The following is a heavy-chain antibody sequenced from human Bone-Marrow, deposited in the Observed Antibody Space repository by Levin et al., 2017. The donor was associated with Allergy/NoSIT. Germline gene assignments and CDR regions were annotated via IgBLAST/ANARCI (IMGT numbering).Heavy chain of an antibody. CDR3: VRRIRITYDGQRRDYFDY. CDR1: GYTFTGYI. Sequence: TGGSLRLSCKASGYTFTGYIIHWVRQAPGQGLEWMGWIHPHTGATNYAQSFKGRVTMTRDTSNSTADLEVTRLTSDDTAIYYCVRRIRITYDGQRRDYFDYWGQGTPVTVSS. CDR2: IHPHTGAT. V-gene: IGHV1-2*02. D-gene: IGHD3-16*01. J-gene: IGHJ4*02.